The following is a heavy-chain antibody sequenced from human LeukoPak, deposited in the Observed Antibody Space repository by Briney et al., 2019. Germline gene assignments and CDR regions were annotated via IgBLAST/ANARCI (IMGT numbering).Heavy chain of an antibody. CDR1: GYSSTSYW. J-gene: IGHJ3*02. CDR2: IYPVDSDT. V-gene: IGHV5-51*01. CDR3: ARLYGEMATIQQPPEHDAFDI. D-gene: IGHD5-24*01. Sequence: GESLKISCKGSGYSSTSYWSGWVRQMPGKGLECMGIIYPVDSDTRYSPSFQGQVTISADKSISTAYLQWSSLKASDTAMYYCARLYGEMATIQQPPEHDAFDIWGQGTMVTVSS.